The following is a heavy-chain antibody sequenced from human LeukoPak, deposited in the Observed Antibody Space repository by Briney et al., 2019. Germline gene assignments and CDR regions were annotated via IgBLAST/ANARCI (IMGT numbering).Heavy chain of an antibody. CDR1: GFTFSSSD. D-gene: IGHD6-19*01. Sequence: GRSLRLSCAASGFTFSSSDIHWVRQALGKGLEWVAFISYDGSDKYYAESVKGRFTVSRDNSKHTLYLQMNSLRVEDTAVYYCAKDRGWCFEYWGQGTLVTVSS. V-gene: IGHV3-30*18. CDR3: AKDRGWCFEY. J-gene: IGHJ4*02. CDR2: ISYDGSDK.